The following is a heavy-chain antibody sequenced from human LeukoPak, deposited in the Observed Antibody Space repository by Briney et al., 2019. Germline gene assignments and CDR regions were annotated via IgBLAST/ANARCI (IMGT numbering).Heavy chain of an antibody. CDR3: AKALITIFGVVD. J-gene: IGHJ4*02. D-gene: IGHD3-3*01. Sequence: GGSLRLSCAASGFTFDDYAMHWVRQAPGKGLEWVSGISWDSGSIGYADSVKGRFTISRDNAKNSLYLQMNSLRAEDTALYYCAKALITIFGVVDWGQGTLVTVSS. V-gene: IGHV3-9*01. CDR1: GFTFDDYA. CDR2: ISWDSGSI.